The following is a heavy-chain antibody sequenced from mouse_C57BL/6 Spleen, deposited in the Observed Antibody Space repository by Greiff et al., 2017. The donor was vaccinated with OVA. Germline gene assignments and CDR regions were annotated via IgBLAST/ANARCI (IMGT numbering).Heavy chain of an antibody. CDR3: ARSGYHYCDY. CDR2: IYPYNGVS. J-gene: IGHJ2*01. Sequence: EVKLMESGPELVQPGASVQISCKASGYSFTGYYMHWVKQSHGNILDWIGYIYPYNGVSSYNQKFKGKATLTVDKSSSPAYMELRSLTSEDSAVYYCARSGYHYCDYWGQGTTLTVSS. V-gene: IGHV1-31*01. D-gene: IGHD2-2*01. CDR1: GYSFTGYY.